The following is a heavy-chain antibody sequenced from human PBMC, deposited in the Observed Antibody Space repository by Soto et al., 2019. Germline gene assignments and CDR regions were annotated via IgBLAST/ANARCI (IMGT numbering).Heavy chain of an antibody. CDR2: MWLDGSVE. J-gene: IGHJ4*02. Sequence: QGQLVESGGGVVQPGRSLRLSCLASGFTFRTSAMHWVRQAPGKGLEWVAFMWLDGSVENYGDSVRGRFTISRDNLRDTLYLQMNSLRADDTAVYYCARTSRMGGYYFDLWGQGTLVTVSS. D-gene: IGHD3-16*01. CDR1: GFTFRTSA. V-gene: IGHV3-33*03. CDR3: ARTSRMGGYYFDL.